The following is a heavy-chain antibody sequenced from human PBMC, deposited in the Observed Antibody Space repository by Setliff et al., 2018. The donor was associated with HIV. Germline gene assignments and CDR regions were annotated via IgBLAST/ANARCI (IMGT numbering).Heavy chain of an antibody. CDR2: MSTYNGNT. V-gene: IGHV1-18*01. Sequence: ASVKVSCKASGGTLSSYAISWVRQAPGQGLEWMGWMSTYNGNTNYAQKVQGRVTMTTDTSTSTAYMELRSLRSDDTAVYYCARDSLSDYYYHYGMDVWGQGTTVTVSS. CDR1: GGTLSSYA. J-gene: IGHJ6*02. CDR3: ARDSLSDYYYHYGMDV.